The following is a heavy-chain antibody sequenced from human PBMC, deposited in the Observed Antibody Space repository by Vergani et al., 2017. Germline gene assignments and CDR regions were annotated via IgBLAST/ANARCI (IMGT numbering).Heavy chain of an antibody. V-gene: IGHV3-49*04. Sequence: EVQLMESGGGWAQPGGSLRLSCRASGFTFTDYGISWVRQAPGKGLEWVGFVRNKEDGGTPEHAASVKGRFTISRYDSKAIAYLKMNSLKTEDTAVYYCTTGFPGSSWSTYWGQGTRVTVSS. D-gene: IGHD6-13*01. J-gene: IGHJ4*01. CDR3: TTGFPGSSWSTY. CDR2: VRNKEDGGTP. CDR1: GFTFTDYG.